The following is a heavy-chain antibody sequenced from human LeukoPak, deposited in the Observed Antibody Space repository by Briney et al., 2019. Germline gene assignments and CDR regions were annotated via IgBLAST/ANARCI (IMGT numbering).Heavy chain of an antibody. J-gene: IGHJ5*02. CDR2: IYHSGNT. CDR1: GYSISSGYY. D-gene: IGHD6-13*01. V-gene: IGHV4-38-2*02. CDR3: ARAYSSSWYFNWFDP. Sequence: KPSETLSLTCTVSGYSISSGYYWGWIRQSPGKGLEWIGSIYHSGNTYYNPSLKSRVTISVDTSKNQFSLKLSSVTAADTAVYYCARAYSSSWYFNWFDPWGQGTLVTVSS.